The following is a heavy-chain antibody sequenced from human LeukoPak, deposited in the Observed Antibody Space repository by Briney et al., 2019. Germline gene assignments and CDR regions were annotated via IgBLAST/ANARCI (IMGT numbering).Heavy chain of an antibody. CDR3: ARVAPVVTPEVDY. CDR2: INSDGSST. D-gene: IGHD4-23*01. CDR1: GFTFSSYS. J-gene: IGHJ4*02. Sequence: GGSLRLSCAASGFTFSSYSMNWVRQAPGKGLVWVSRINSDGSSTSYADSVKGRFTISRDNAKNTLYLQMNSLRAEDTAVYYCARVAPVVTPEVDYWGQGTLVTVSS. V-gene: IGHV3-74*01.